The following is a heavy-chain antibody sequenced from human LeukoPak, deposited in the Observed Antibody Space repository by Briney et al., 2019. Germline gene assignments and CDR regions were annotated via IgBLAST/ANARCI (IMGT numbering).Heavy chain of an antibody. J-gene: IGHJ4*02. V-gene: IGHV1-69*02. CDR2: IIPILGIA. D-gene: IGHD5-12*01. CDR3: ARGTSTAVATLAS. Sequence: AVKVSCKASGGTFINYTISSVRQAPGQGREWMGRIIPILGIANYAQKLQGSVTIIPDKSTSTPSMELSSMRSEDTAVYYCARGTSTAVATLASWGQGTLVTVSS. CDR1: GGTFINYT.